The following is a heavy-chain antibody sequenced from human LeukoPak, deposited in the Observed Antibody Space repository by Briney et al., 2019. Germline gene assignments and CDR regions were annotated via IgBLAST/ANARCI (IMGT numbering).Heavy chain of an antibody. CDR1: GYTFTSYD. CDR2: MKPNSGNT. Sequence: ASVKVSCKASGYTFTSYDINWVRQATGQGLEWMGWMKPNSGNTGYAQKFQGRVTMTRDTSISTAYLELSSLRSEDTAVYYCARGGAATVHYYYMDVWGKGTTVTVSS. V-gene: IGHV1-8*01. J-gene: IGHJ6*03. D-gene: IGHD2-15*01. CDR3: ARGGAATVHYYYMDV.